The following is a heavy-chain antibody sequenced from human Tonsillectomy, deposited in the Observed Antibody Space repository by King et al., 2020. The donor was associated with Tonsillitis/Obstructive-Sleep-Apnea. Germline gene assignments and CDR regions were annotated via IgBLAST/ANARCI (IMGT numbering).Heavy chain of an antibody. CDR1: GYSLSDYW. J-gene: IGHJ4*02. CDR3: ARDVSGNRDV. Sequence: VQLVESGGGLVQPGGSLRLSCAASGYSLSDYWLAWVRQAPGKGPEWVANINQDASTKNYVDSVKGRFTVSRDNAKNSLYLQMNSLRVEDTAFYYCARDVSGNRDVWGQGTLVTGSS. CDR2: INQDASTK. D-gene: IGHD4-23*01. V-gene: IGHV3-7*03.